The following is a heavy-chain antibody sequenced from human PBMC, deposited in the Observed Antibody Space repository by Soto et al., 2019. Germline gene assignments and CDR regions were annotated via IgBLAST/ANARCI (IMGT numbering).Heavy chain of an antibody. Sequence: PGGSLRLSCTASGFTFSSYGMHWVHQAPGKGLEWVALISYDGSNKYYADSVKGRFTISRDNAKNTLSLQMNSLRAEDTAVYYCARDGYCSGGSCYPYGMDVWGQGTTVTVSS. CDR1: GFTFSSYG. J-gene: IGHJ6*02. CDR2: ISYDGSNK. V-gene: IGHV3-30*03. D-gene: IGHD2-15*01. CDR3: ARDGYCSGGSCYPYGMDV.